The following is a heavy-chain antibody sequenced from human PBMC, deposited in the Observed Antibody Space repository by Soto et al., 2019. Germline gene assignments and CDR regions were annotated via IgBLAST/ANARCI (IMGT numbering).Heavy chain of an antibody. Sequence: GGSLRLSCAASGFTFRSHAMSWVRQAPGKGLEWVSGISGSGGSTYYADSVQGRFIISRDNSKNTLYLQMNSLRAEDTAVYYCARGGDWFDPWGQGTLVTVSS. CDR1: GFTFRSHA. D-gene: IGHD3-16*01. J-gene: IGHJ5*02. V-gene: IGHV3-23*01. CDR2: ISGSGGST. CDR3: ARGGDWFDP.